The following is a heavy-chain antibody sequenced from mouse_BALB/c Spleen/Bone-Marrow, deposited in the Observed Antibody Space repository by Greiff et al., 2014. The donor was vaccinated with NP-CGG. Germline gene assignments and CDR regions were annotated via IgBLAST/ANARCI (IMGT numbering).Heavy chain of an antibody. CDR3: ARYYYGSSYFDY. CDR1: GFNIKDTY. Sequence: EVQLQQSGAELVKPGVSVKLSCTASGFNIKDTYMHWVKQRPEQGLEWIGRIDPANGNTEYDPKFQGKATITADTSSNTAYLQLSSLTSEDTAVYYCARYYYGSSYFDYWGQGTTLTVSS. V-gene: IGHV14-3*02. CDR2: IDPANGNT. D-gene: IGHD1-1*01. J-gene: IGHJ2*01.